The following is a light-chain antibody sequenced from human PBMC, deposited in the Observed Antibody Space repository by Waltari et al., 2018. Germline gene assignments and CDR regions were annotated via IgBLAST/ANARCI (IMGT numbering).Light chain of an antibody. J-gene: IGKJ1*01. CDR2: GAS. Sequence: EIVLTQSPGTLSLSPGERATLSCRASQSVSSSYLAWYQQKPGQAPRLLTSGASSRATGSPDRFSGSGSGTDFTLTISRLEPEDFAVYYCQQYGSSPWTFGQGTKVEIK. CDR1: QSVSSSY. CDR3: QQYGSSPWT. V-gene: IGKV3-20*01.